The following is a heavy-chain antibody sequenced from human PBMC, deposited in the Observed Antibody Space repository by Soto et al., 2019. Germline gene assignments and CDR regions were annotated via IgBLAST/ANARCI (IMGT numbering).Heavy chain of an antibody. Sequence: EVQVVESGGGLVQPGGSLRLSCAASGFTFSSYWMSWVRQAPGKGLEWVANIKEDGSEKNYVDSVKGQFTISIDNAKNSLYLKMNSLRAEDTAVYYCARERYYYGSGDYWGQGTLVTVSS. CDR3: ARERYYYGSGDY. CDR2: IKEDGSEK. V-gene: IGHV3-7*01. CDR1: GFTFSSYW. J-gene: IGHJ4*02. D-gene: IGHD3-10*01.